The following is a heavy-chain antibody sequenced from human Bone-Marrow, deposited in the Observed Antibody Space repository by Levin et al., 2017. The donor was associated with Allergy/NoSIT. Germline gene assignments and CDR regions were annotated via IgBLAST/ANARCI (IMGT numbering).Heavy chain of an antibody. CDR2: INHDGSKE. CDR3: VRDVFEDCSAADCYALSGDY. Sequence: PGESLKISCEVSGFRFRSYWMSWVRQAPGKGLEWLAYINHDGSKEGYLDSVKGRFSISRDNTKNSLFLQMNSLRDEDTALYYCVRDVFEDCSAADCYALSGDYWGPGTLVTVSA. V-gene: IGHV3-7*04. D-gene: IGHD2-15*01. J-gene: IGHJ4*02. CDR1: GFRFRSYW.